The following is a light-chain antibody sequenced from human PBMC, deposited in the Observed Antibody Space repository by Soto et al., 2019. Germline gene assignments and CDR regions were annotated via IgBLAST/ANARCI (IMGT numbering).Light chain of an antibody. CDR2: EAS. CDR1: QDIGTD. V-gene: IGKV1-17*01. CDR3: VQHYSYPLT. J-gene: IGKJ4*01. Sequence: DIQVTQSPSSLSASVGDRVTITCRSSQDIGTDLGWYQQKPGKAPERLIYEASVLQSGVPSRFSGSGSGTEFTLTVSSLQPEDFATYYCVQHYSYPLTFGGGTKVDIK.